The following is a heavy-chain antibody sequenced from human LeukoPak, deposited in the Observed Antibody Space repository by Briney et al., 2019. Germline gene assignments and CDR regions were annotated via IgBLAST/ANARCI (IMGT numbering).Heavy chain of an antibody. D-gene: IGHD5-24*01. V-gene: IGHV4-39*07. CDR3: ARDRRWDGYPMDV. CDR2: IYYSGST. Sequence: PSETLSLTCTVSGGSISSGSYYWGWIRQPPGKGLEWIGSIYYSGSTYYNPSLKSRVTISVDTSKNQFSLKLSSVTAADTAVYYCARDRRWDGYPMDVWGQGTTVTVSS. CDR1: GGSISSGSYY. J-gene: IGHJ6*02.